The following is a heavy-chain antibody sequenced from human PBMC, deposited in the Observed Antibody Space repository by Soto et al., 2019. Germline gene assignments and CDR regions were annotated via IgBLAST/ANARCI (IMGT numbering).Heavy chain of an antibody. J-gene: IGHJ5*01. D-gene: IGHD3-10*02. Sequence: QVQLQESGPGLVKPSETLSLTCTVSGGSISSYYWSWIRQPPGKGLEWIGFIFYSGSTSYNPSLPSRVTISSDTSEYQFSLKLNSVTAADTAVYYCASMIGDPVLSFDSWGQGTLVAVSS. CDR2: IFYSGST. V-gene: IGHV4-59*01. CDR1: GGSISSYY. CDR3: ASMIGDPVLSFDS.